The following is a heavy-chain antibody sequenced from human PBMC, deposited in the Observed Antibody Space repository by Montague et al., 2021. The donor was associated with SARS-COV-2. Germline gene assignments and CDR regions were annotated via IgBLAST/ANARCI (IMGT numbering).Heavy chain of an antibody. CDR3: ARGRPRSYYFDSGTFTWGGDGMDV. CDR2: INASGNT. J-gene: IGHJ6*02. D-gene: IGHD3-10*01. CDR1: GGSISNYY. V-gene: IGHV4-4*07. Sequence: SETLSLTCTVSGGSISNYYWSWIRQPAGKGLVWIGGINASGNTTYNPPLKSRVTTSVDTSRNHFSLQLSSVTAAATAVYYCARGRPRSYYFDSGTFTWGGDGMDVWGRGTTVTVSS.